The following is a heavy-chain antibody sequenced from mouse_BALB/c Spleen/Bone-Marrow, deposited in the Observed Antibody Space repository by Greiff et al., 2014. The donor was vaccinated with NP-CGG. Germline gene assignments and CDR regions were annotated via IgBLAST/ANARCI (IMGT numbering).Heavy chain of an antibody. Sequence: VKLVESGPGLVKPSQSLSLTCTVTGYSITSDYAWNWIRQFPGNKLEWMGYISYSGSTSYNPSLKSRISITRDTSKNQFFLQLNSVTTEDTATYYCAREGLPTVVDYFDYWGQGTTLTVSS. CDR2: ISYSGST. CDR3: AREGLPTVVDYFDY. J-gene: IGHJ2*01. V-gene: IGHV3-2*02. CDR1: GYSITSDYA. D-gene: IGHD1-1*01.